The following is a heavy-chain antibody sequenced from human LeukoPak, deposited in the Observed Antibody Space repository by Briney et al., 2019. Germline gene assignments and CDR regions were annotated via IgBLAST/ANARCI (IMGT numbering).Heavy chain of an antibody. V-gene: IGHV3-21*01. CDR2: ISSSRTYI. D-gene: IGHD5-18*01. CDR1: GFTFSSYS. J-gene: IGHJ6*02. CDR3: ASVGDSNGYFNYYYGRDV. Sequence: KTGRSLRLSCVASGFTFSSYSMNWVRQAPGKGLEWVASISSSRTYINYADSVKGRFTISRDNAKNSLYLQMNSLRAEDTAVYYCASVGDSNGYFNYYYGRDVWGQGTTVTVSS.